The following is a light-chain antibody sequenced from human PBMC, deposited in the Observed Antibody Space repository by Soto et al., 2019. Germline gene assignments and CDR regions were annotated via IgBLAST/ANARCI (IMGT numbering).Light chain of an antibody. Sequence: QSALTQPPSVSGSPGQPVTISCTGTSTDFVSYNRVSWYQQPPGTAPKLIIYEASNRPSGVPDRFSGSKSGNTASLTISGPQAADEADYYCSLYTSENTYVFGTGTKVTVL. V-gene: IGLV2-18*01. CDR3: SLYTSENTYV. CDR2: EAS. CDR1: STDFVSYNR. J-gene: IGLJ1*01.